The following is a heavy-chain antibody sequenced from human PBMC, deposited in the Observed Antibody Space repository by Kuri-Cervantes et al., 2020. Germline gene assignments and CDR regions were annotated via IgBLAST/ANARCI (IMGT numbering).Heavy chain of an antibody. CDR3: AKDRRIMITFGGDDY. Sequence: GGSLRLSCAASGFTFSSYAMHWVRQAPGKGLEWVAVISYDGSNKYYADSVKGRFTISRENAKNSLYLQMNSLRAGDTAVYYCAKDRRIMITFGGDDYWGQGTLVTVSS. D-gene: IGHD3-16*01. CDR2: ISYDGSNK. CDR1: GFTFSSYA. J-gene: IGHJ4*02. V-gene: IGHV3-30*14.